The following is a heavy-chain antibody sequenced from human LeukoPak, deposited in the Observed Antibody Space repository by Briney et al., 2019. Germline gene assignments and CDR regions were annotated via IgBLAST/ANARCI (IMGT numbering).Heavy chain of an antibody. CDR2: ISYDGSNK. CDR1: GFTFSSYG. Sequence: GRSLRLSCAASGFTFSSYGVHWVRQAPGKGLEWVAVISYDGSNKYYADSVKGRFTISRDNSKNTLYLQMNSLRAEDTAVYYCAKAFYYYDSSGYYPDYWGQGTLVTVSS. CDR3: AKAFYYYDSSGYYPDY. V-gene: IGHV3-30*18. D-gene: IGHD3-22*01. J-gene: IGHJ4*02.